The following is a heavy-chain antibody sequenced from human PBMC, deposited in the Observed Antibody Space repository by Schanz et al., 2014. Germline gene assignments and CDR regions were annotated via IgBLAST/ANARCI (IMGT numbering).Heavy chain of an antibody. Sequence: VQLVESGGGVVQPGRSLRLSCAASGFTFSSYGMQWVRQAPGKGLEWVAFIRSDGSNENYADSVKGRLTVSRDNSENTVYLEFHSLRSEDTALYYCAREAKWGQWYFDLWGRGSLVTVSS. V-gene: IGHV3-30*02. CDR1: GFTFSSYG. D-gene: IGHD1-26*01. CDR3: AREAKWGQWYFDL. CDR2: IRSDGSNE. J-gene: IGHJ2*01.